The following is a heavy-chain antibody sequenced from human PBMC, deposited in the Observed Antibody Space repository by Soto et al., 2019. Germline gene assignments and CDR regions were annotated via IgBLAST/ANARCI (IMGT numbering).Heavy chain of an antibody. Sequence: QVQLVQSGAEVKKPGASVKVSCKASGYTFTSYDINWVRQATGQGLEWMGWMNPNSGNTGHAPKFQGTVTMPTNTSISTPYTEPTILTSADTAVFFSTSDNSTTSPFHYCAQATLVTVSS. D-gene: IGHD6-13*01. CDR1: GYTFTSYD. CDR2: MNPNSGNT. J-gene: IGHJ4*02. V-gene: IGHV1-8*01. CDR3: TSDNSTTSPFHY.